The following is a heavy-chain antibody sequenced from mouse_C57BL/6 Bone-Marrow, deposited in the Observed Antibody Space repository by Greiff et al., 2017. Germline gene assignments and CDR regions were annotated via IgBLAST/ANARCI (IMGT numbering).Heavy chain of an antibody. Sequence: EVQVVESGGDLVKPGGSLKLSCAASGFTFSSYGMSWVRQTPDKRLEWVATISSGGSYTYYPDSVKGRFTISRDNAKNTLYLQMSSLKSEDTAMYYCARHVQTGTGFAYWGQGTLVTVSA. V-gene: IGHV5-6*01. J-gene: IGHJ3*01. CDR2: ISSGGSYT. CDR1: GFTFSSYG. CDR3: ARHVQTGTGFAY. D-gene: IGHD4-1*01.